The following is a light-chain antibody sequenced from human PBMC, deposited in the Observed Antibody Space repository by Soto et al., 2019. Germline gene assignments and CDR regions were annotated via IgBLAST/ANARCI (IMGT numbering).Light chain of an antibody. CDR3: QQRSNWPYT. CDR1: QSVSSY. CDR2: GAS. V-gene: IGKV3-11*01. Sequence: EIVLTQSPATLSLSPGERATLSCRASQSVSSYLAWYQQKPGQAPRLLIYGASNRATGIPVRFTGSGSGIDFTLTIISLEPEDFVVYYCQQRSNWPYTFGQGTKLEI. J-gene: IGKJ2*01.